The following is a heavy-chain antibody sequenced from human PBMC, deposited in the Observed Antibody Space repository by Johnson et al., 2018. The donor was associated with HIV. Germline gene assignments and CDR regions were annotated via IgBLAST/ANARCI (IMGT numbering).Heavy chain of an antibody. Sequence: QVQVVESGGGVVQPGRSLRLSCAASGFTFSSYAMHWVRQAPGKGLEWVAVISYDGSNKYYADSVKGRFTISRDNSKNTLYLQMNSLRAEDTAVYYCARDKSDNFWSGWGAFDIWGQGTMVTVSS. V-gene: IGHV3-30-3*01. CDR2: ISYDGSNK. CDR3: ARDKSDNFWSGWGAFDI. J-gene: IGHJ3*02. D-gene: IGHD3-3*01. CDR1: GFTFSSYA.